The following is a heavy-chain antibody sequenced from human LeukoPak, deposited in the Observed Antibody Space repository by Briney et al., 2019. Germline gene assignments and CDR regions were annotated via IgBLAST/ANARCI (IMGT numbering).Heavy chain of an antibody. CDR3: ARGREGSGNYRTGLDN. V-gene: IGHV5-51*01. CDR2: IYAGDSDT. CDR1: GYSFATYW. J-gene: IGHJ4*02. Sequence: GESLKISCQGSGYSFATYWIGWVRQMPGKGLEWMGIIYAGDSDTRYSPSFQGQVTISVDKSINTAYLQWSSLKASDTATYYCARGREGSGNYRTGLDNWGRGTLVTVSS. D-gene: IGHD3-10*01.